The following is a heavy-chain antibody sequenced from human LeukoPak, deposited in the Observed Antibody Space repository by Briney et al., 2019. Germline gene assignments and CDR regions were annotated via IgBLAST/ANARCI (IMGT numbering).Heavy chain of an antibody. V-gene: IGHV4-39*01. CDR2: IYYTGST. Sequence: ASETLSLTCTVSGGSISSSNYYWGWIRQPPGKGLEWIGSIYYTGSTYYNPSLKSRVTIFVGTSKNQFSLKLSSVTAADTAVYYCARNRGRERWLQFLDYWGQGTLVTVSS. CDR3: ARNRGRERWLQFLDY. CDR1: GGSISSSNYY. J-gene: IGHJ4*02. D-gene: IGHD5-24*01.